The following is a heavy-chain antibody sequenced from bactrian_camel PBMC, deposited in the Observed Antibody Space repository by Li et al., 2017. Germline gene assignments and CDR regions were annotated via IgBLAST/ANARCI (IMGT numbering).Heavy chain of an antibody. CDR3: VTGDVGILVAGYNN. J-gene: IGHJ4*01. Sequence: QLVESGGDLVQPGGSLRLSCAASGFTFSNYVMDWVRQAPGKGLEWVSGINRAGDMTDYADSVKGRFTISRDNAKNTVYLQMNSLKPEVTAVYYCVTGDVGILVAGYNNWGQGTQVTVS. V-gene: IGHV3S25*01. CDR1: GFTFSNYV. CDR2: INRAGDMT. D-gene: IGHD6*01.